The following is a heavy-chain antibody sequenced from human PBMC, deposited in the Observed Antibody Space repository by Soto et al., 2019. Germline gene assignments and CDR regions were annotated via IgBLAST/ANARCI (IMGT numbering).Heavy chain of an antibody. V-gene: IGHV4-31*03. CDR3: ARGRSAATVVTCSFDF. J-gene: IGHJ4*02. CDR1: GASISSSDYY. CDR2: IYYSGNT. Sequence: PSEILSLTCTVSGASISSSDYYWSWIREHPGKGLEWIGYIYYSGNTYYNPSLKSRLTISVDTTKNQFALKLNSVAAADTAVYYCARGRSAATVVTCSFDFWGQGTLVTVSS. D-gene: IGHD4-17*01.